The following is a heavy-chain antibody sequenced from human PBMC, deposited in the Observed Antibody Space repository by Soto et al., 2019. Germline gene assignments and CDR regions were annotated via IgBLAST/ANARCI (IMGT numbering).Heavy chain of an antibody. V-gene: IGHV3-23*01. Sequence: PGGSLILSCAASGFTFSSYAMTWVRQAPGQGLEWVSAISGSGGSTYYAASVRGRFTISRDNSKNTLYLQMNSLRAEDTAVYYCAKEDPFIQLERPSGFSYFDYWGQGTLVTVSS. D-gene: IGHD1-1*01. J-gene: IGHJ4*02. CDR2: ISGSGGST. CDR1: GFTFSSYA. CDR3: AKEDPFIQLERPSGFSYFDY.